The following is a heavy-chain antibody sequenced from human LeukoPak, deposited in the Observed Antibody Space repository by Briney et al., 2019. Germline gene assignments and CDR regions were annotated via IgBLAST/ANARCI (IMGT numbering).Heavy chain of an antibody. J-gene: IGHJ4*02. V-gene: IGHV3-33*01. CDR1: GFTFSSYG. Sequence: PGRSLRLSCAASGFTFSSYGMHWGRQAPGKGLEWGAVIWYDGSNKYYADSVKGRCTISRDNSKNTLYLQMNSLRAEDTAVYYCAREGEYYCSGGSCYSGIHFDYWGQGTLVTVSS. CDR3: AREGEYYCSGGSCYSGIHFDY. CDR2: IWYDGSNK. D-gene: IGHD2-15*01.